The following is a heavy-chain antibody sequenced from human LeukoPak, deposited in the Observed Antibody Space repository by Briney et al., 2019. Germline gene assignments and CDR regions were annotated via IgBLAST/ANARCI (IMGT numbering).Heavy chain of an antibody. V-gene: IGHV3-48*04. CDR2: ISSSGSII. J-gene: IGHJ4*02. CDR3: ARDSSSWYYFDY. CDR1: GFTFSSYA. Sequence: GGSLRLSCAASGFTFSSYAMNWVRQAPGKGLEWVSYISSSGSIIYYADSVKGRFTISRDNAKNSLYLQMNSLRAEDTAVYYCARDSSSWYYFDYWGQGTLVTVSS. D-gene: IGHD6-13*01.